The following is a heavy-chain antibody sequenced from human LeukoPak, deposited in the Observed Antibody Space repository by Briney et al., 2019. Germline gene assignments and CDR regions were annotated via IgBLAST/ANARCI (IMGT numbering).Heavy chain of an antibody. D-gene: IGHD6-19*01. Sequence: GRSLRLSYAASGFTFDSYAMHWVRQAPGKGLEWVAVISYDGNNKDYEDSVKGRFTISRDNSKNTVHLHMNSLRTEDTAVYFCAKDRVGEGVAAIDYWGQGTLVTVSS. CDR2: ISYDGNNK. J-gene: IGHJ4*02. CDR1: GFTFDSYA. CDR3: AKDRVGEGVAAIDY. V-gene: IGHV3-30*18.